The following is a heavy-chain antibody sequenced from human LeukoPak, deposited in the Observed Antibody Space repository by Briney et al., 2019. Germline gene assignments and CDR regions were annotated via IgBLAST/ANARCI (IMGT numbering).Heavy chain of an antibody. V-gene: IGHV3-7*01. D-gene: IGHD1-26*01. CDR1: GFTFNNYW. CDR2: IRYDGSEK. Sequence: GALRLSCEASGFTFNNYWMSWVRQAPGKGLEWVANIRYDGSEKNYVDAVKGRFTISRDNAKNSLYLQMNSLRAEDTAVYYCARVNIVGATTGFDYWGQGTLVTVSS. CDR3: ARVNIVGATTGFDY. J-gene: IGHJ4*02.